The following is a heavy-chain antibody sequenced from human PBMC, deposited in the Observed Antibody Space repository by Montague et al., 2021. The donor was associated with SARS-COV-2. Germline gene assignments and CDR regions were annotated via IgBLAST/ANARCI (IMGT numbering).Heavy chain of an antibody. D-gene: IGHD3-10*01. CDR1: GGSFSGYY. V-gene: IGHV4-34*01. CDR2: INHSGST. Sequence: SETLSLTCAVYGGSFSGYYWNWIRQLPGKGLEWIGEINHSGSTNYNPSLKSRVTMSVDTSKNQFSLKLSSVTAVDTAVYYCARGARQGYGFRLGSFDSWGQGTLVTVSS. CDR3: ARGARQGYGFRLGSFDS. J-gene: IGHJ4*02.